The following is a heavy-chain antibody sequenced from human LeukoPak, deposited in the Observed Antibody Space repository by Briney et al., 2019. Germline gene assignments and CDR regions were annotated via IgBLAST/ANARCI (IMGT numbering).Heavy chain of an antibody. CDR3: ARGAGLIEGYYYMDV. CDR1: GFTFSSYE. Sequence: GGSLRLSCAPSGFTFSSYEMHWVRQAPGKGLEWVSYISSSDSTIYYADSVKGRFTISRDNAKNSLYLQMNILRAEDTAVYYCARGAGLIEGYYYMDVWGKGTTVTVSS. J-gene: IGHJ6*03. CDR2: ISSSDSTI. D-gene: IGHD1-26*01. V-gene: IGHV3-48*03.